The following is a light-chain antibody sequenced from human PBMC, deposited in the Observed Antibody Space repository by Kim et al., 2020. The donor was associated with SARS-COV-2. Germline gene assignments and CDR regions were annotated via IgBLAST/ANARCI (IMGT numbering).Light chain of an antibody. J-gene: IGLJ3*02. Sequence: VSPGQTARITCSGGALPKQYAYWYQQKPGQAPVMVIFKDSERPSGVPERLSGSSSGTTVTLTISGVQAEDEADYNCQSTDSSGNWVFGGGTKLTVL. V-gene: IGLV3-25*03. CDR2: KDS. CDR3: QSTDSSGNWV. CDR1: ALPKQY.